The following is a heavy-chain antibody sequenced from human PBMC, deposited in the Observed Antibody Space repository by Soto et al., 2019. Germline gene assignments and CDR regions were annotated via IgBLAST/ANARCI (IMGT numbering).Heavy chain of an antibody. CDR1: GGSLSDYF. V-gene: IGHV4-34*01. D-gene: IGHD2-21*01. CDR3: ARGGISHWAYFYYMDV. J-gene: IGHJ6*03. CDR2: INHLGSI. Sequence: SATLSLTCVVSGGSLSDYFWSWIRQPPGMALEWIGEINHLGSINYNPSLKSRVTMSVDTSKNQFSLTLNSVTAADTATYYCARGGISHWAYFYYMDVWGRGTTVTSP.